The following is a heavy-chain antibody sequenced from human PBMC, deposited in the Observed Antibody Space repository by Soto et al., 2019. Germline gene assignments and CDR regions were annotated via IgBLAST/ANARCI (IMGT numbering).Heavy chain of an antibody. Sequence: VKVSCKASGRTFSSYAISWVRQAPGQGLEWMGGIIPIFGTANYAQKFQGRVTITADESTSTAYMELSSLRSEDTAVYYCARDVRSGSYYAADDFDIWGQGTMVTVSS. J-gene: IGHJ3*02. CDR1: GRTFSSYA. V-gene: IGHV1-69*01. CDR2: IIPIFGTA. CDR3: ARDVRSGSYYAADDFDI. D-gene: IGHD1-26*01.